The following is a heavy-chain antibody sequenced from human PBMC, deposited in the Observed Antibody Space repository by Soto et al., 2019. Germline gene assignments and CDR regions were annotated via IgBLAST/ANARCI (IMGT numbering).Heavy chain of an antibody. CDR3: ARSGTLLQQQPYYFDY. CDR2: IWYDGSNK. Sequence: QVQLVESGGGVVQPGRSLRLSCAASGFTFSSYGMHWVRQAPGKGLEWVAVIWYDGSNKYYADSVKGRFTISRDNSKNTLYLQMNSLRAEDTAVDYCARSGTLLQQQPYYFDYWGQGTLVTV. J-gene: IGHJ4*02. D-gene: IGHD6-13*01. CDR1: GFTFSSYG. V-gene: IGHV3-33*01.